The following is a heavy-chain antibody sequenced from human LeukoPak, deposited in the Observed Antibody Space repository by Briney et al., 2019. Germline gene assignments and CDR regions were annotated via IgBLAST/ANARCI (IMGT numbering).Heavy chain of an antibody. J-gene: IGHJ5*02. V-gene: IGHV4-34*01. CDR3: ARGYSATYGKFDP. Sequence: SETLSLTCAVYGGSFSGYYWSWIRQPPGKGLEWIGEINHSGSTNYNPSLKSRVTISVDTSKNQFSLKLSSVTAADTAVYFCARGYSATYGKFDPWGQGTLVTVSS. CDR1: GGSFSGYY. CDR2: INHSGST. D-gene: IGHD1-26*01.